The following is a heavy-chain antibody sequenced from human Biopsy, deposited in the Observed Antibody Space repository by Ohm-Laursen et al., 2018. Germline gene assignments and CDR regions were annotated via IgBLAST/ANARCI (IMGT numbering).Heavy chain of an antibody. CDR2: NIPILGTG. Sequence: SVKASCKASGDTSRNLAINWVRQAPGQGLEWLGGNIPILGTGNYAQKFQDRVTVAADTSTSTATMELRSLRSDDTAVYYCATKLTGYFHHWGQGILVIVSS. CDR3: ATKLTGYFHH. CDR1: GDTSRNLA. D-gene: IGHD3-9*01. V-gene: IGHV1-69*06. J-gene: IGHJ1*01.